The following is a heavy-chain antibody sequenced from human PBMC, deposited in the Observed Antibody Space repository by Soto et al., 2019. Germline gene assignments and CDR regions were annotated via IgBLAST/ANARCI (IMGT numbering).Heavy chain of an antibody. CDR3: ARDNCSGGSCYDGYYYGMDV. D-gene: IGHD2-15*01. Sequence: QVQLVQSGAEVKKPGSSVKVSCKASGGTFSSYAISWVRQSPGQGLEWMGGIIPIFGTANYAQKFQGRVTMTADESTSTAYMELRSLRSEDTAGYYCARDNCSGGSCYDGYYYGMDVWGQGTTVTVSS. CDR2: IIPIFGTA. V-gene: IGHV1-69*12. J-gene: IGHJ6*02. CDR1: GGTFSSYA.